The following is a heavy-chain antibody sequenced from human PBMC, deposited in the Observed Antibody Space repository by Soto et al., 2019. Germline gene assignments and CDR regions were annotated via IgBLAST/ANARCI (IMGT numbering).Heavy chain of an antibody. Sequence: ASVKVSCKASGGTFSSYAISWVRQAPGQGLEWMGGIIPIFGTANYAQKFQGRVTITADESTSTAYMELSSLRSEDTAVYYCARDHDSYAAKKFDYWGQGTLVTVSS. V-gene: IGHV1-69*13. CDR3: ARDHDSYAAKKFDY. CDR2: IIPIFGTA. J-gene: IGHJ4*02. D-gene: IGHD2-2*01. CDR1: GGTFSSYA.